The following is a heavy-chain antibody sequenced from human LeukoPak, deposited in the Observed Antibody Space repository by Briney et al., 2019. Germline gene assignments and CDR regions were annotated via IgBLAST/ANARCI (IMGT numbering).Heavy chain of an antibody. D-gene: IGHD2-15*01. Sequence: SQTLSLTCTVSGGSISSGGYYWSWIRQHPGKGLEWIGYIYYSGSTYYNPSLKSRVTISVDTSKNQFSLKLSSVTAPDTAVYYRARVATPVFDPWGQGTLVTVSS. CDR3: ARVATPVFDP. CDR1: GGSISSGGYY. V-gene: IGHV4-31*03. CDR2: IYYSGST. J-gene: IGHJ5*02.